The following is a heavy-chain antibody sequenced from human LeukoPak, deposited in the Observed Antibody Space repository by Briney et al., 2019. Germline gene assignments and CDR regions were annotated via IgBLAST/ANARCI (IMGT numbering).Heavy chain of an antibody. J-gene: IGHJ4*02. D-gene: IGHD2-2*01. Sequence: ASVKVSCKASGYTFTSYGISWVRQAPGQGLEWMGWISAYNGNTNYAQKLQGRVTMTTDTSTSTAYMELRSLRSDDTAVYYCARLYAAAGYCSSTSCYQDYWGQGTLVTVSS. V-gene: IGHV1-18*01. CDR2: ISAYNGNT. CDR3: ARLYAAAGYCSSTSCYQDY. CDR1: GYTFTSYG.